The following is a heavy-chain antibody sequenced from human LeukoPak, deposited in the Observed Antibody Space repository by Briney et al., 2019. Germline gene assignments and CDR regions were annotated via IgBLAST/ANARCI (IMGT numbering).Heavy chain of an antibody. Sequence: TLSLTCTVSGGSISSGSYYWSWIRQPAGKGLEWIGRIYTSGSTNYNPSLKSRVTISVDTSKNQFSLKLSSVTAADTAVYYCARSPNNYYDSSGYSHYFDYWGQGTLVTVSS. CDR3: ARSPNNYYDSSGYSHYFDY. D-gene: IGHD3-22*01. CDR2: IYTSGST. J-gene: IGHJ4*02. CDR1: GGSISSGSYY. V-gene: IGHV4-61*02.